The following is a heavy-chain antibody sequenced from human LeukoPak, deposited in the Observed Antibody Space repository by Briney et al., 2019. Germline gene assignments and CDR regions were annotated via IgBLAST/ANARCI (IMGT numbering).Heavy chain of an antibody. D-gene: IGHD4-23*01. Sequence: GRSLRLSCAASGFTFSSYAMHWVRQAPGKGLEWVAVISYDGSNKYYADSVKGRFTISRDNSKNTLYLQMNSLRAEDTAVYYCAKLRWHLDGAFDIWGQGTMVTVSS. CDR3: AKLRWHLDGAFDI. CDR1: GFTFSSYA. J-gene: IGHJ3*02. V-gene: IGHV3-30*04. CDR2: ISYDGSNK.